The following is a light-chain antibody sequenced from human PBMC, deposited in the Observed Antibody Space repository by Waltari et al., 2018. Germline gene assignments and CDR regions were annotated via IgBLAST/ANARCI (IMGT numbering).Light chain of an antibody. CDR2: GKH. J-gene: IGLJ2*01. V-gene: IGLV1-40*01. CDR3: QSYDRSLSVV. CDR1: GSNIGAGYE. Sequence: QSALTQPPSVSGPPGQRVTISCTGSGSNIGAGYEVPCYQQFPGTAPKLLLYGKHNRPSGVPDRFSASKTGTSASLAITGLQAEDEADYYCQSYDRSLSVVFGGGTKLTVL.